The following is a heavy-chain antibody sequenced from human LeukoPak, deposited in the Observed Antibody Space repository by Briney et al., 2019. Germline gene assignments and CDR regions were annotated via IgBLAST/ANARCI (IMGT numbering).Heavy chain of an antibody. Sequence: SQTLSLTRAISGDSVSSNIPAWNWIRQSPSRGLEWLGRTYYRSKWYNDYAPSVKGRITINPDTSKNQFSLQLNSVTPEDTAVYYCTRAVVPAAYDYYGMDVWGQGTAVTVSS. CDR1: GDSVSSNIPA. D-gene: IGHD2-2*01. CDR2: TYYRSKWYN. V-gene: IGHV6-1*01. CDR3: TRAVVPAAYDYYGMDV. J-gene: IGHJ6*02.